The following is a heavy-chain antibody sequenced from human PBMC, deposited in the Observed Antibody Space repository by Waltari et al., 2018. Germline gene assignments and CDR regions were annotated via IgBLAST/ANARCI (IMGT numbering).Heavy chain of an antibody. D-gene: IGHD2-15*01. Sequence: QVQLQESGPGLVKPSETLSLTCTVSGGSISGYYWSWIRQPAGKGLEWIGRIYTSGITNYSPPLTSRVTLSVDTSKNQFSLKLSSVTAADTAVYYCARGWFYQGFDPWGQGTLVTGAS. J-gene: IGHJ5*02. CDR1: GGSISGYY. CDR3: ARGWFYQGFDP. V-gene: IGHV4-4*07. CDR2: IYTSGIT.